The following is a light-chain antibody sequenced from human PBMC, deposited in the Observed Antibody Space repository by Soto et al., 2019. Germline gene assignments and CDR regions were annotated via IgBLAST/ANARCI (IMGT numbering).Light chain of an antibody. CDR3: CSFAGSHYV. CDR2: DVS. Sequence: QSALTQPRSVSGSPGQSVTISCTGTSSDVGGYNYVSWYQQHPGKAPKFMIYDVSERPSGVPDRFSGSKSGNTASLTISGLQAEDEADYYCCSFAGSHYVFGTGTKLTVL. J-gene: IGLJ1*01. CDR1: SSDVGGYNY. V-gene: IGLV2-11*01.